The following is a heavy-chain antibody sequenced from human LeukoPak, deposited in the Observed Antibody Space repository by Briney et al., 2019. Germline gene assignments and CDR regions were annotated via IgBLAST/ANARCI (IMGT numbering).Heavy chain of an antibody. D-gene: IGHD6-19*01. CDR3: ARDQWLIRGGDHAAFDI. Sequence: PSGTLSLTCAVSGGSISSTHWGDGVRQPPGKGLEGMGEIFHSGATNYNPSLKSRVTISIDTSKNPFSLKLRSVTAADTAVYYCARDQWLIRGGDHAAFDIWGQGTMVTVSS. CDR1: GGSISSTHW. J-gene: IGHJ3*02. CDR2: IFHSGAT. V-gene: IGHV4-4*02.